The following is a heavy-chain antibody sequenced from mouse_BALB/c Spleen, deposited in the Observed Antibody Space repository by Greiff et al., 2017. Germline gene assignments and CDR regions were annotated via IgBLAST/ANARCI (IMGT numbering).Heavy chain of an antibody. Sequence: EVKVVESGGGLVQPKGSLKLSCAASGFTFNTYAMNWVRQAPGKGLEWVARIRSKSNNYATYYADSVKDRFTISRDDSQSMLYLQMNNLKTEDTAMYYCVSYYDYDVGYYYAMDYWGQGTSVTVSS. D-gene: IGHD2-4*01. V-gene: IGHV10-1*02. CDR2: IRSKSNNYAT. CDR1: GFTFNTYA. CDR3: VSYYDYDVGYYYAMDY. J-gene: IGHJ4*01.